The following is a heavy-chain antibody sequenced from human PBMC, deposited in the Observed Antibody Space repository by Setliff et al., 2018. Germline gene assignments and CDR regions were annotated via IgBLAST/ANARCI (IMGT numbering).Heavy chain of an antibody. V-gene: IGHV3-23*01. CDR2: ISGSAQTT. D-gene: IGHD4-4*01. Sequence: PGGSLRLSCEVSGFTFSSYAITWVRQAPGKGLEWVSMISGSAQTTYYADSVKGRFTVSRDNSKNTLYLQMNSLRGEDTAVYYCAKDTGYYFDYWGQGTLVTVSS. J-gene: IGHJ4*02. CDR1: GFTFSSYA. CDR3: AKDTGYYFDY.